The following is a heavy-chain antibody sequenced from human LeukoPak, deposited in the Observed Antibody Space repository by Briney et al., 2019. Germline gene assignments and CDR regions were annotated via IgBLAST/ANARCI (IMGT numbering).Heavy chain of an antibody. Sequence: ASVKVSCKASGYSFSSYYIHWVRQAPGQGLEWMGIINPSGGSTTYAQKFQDRVTLTRDTSTSTVYMELSSLRSEDTAVFYCARDDPALTPHFDFWGQGTLGTVSS. CDR2: INPSGGST. CDR3: ARDDPALTPHFDF. V-gene: IGHV1-46*01. CDR1: GYSFSSYY. J-gene: IGHJ4*02. D-gene: IGHD3-9*01.